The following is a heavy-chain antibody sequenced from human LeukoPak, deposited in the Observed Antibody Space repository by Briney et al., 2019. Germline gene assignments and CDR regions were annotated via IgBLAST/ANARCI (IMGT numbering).Heavy chain of an antibody. CDR3: ARVLGSRYYYDSSGYLDY. V-gene: IGHV5-51*01. Sequence: GESLKISCTCSGYSFTSYWIGWVRQMPGKGLEWMGIIYPGDSDTRYSPSFQGQVTISADKSISTAYLQWSSLKASDTAMYYCARVLGSRYYYDSSGYLDYWGQGTLVTVSS. D-gene: IGHD3-22*01. CDR2: IYPGDSDT. J-gene: IGHJ4*02. CDR1: GYSFTSYW.